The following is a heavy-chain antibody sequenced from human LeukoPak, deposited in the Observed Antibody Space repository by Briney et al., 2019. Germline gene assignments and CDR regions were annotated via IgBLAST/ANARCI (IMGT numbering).Heavy chain of an antibody. CDR3: ARAPINYYGSGSYFYYYYMDV. V-gene: IGHV4-4*07. J-gene: IGHJ6*03. CDR1: GGSISSYY. Sequence: SETLSLTCTVSGGSISSYYWSWIRQPAGQGLEWIGRIYTSGSTNYNPSLKIRVTMSVDTSKNQFSLKLSSVTAADTAVYYCARAPINYYGSGSYFYYYYMDVWGKGTTVTVSS. D-gene: IGHD3-10*01. CDR2: IYTSGST.